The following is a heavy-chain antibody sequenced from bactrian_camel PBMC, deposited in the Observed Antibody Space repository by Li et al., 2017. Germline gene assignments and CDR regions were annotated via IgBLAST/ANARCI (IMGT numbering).Heavy chain of an antibody. D-gene: IGHD1*01. CDR1: GFIFSVYC. CDR2: IWLTTEDT. CDR3: AAVEPDSLYCSRGEILPFVFEFNW. V-gene: IGHV3S54*01. J-gene: IGHJ4*01. Sequence: HVQLVESGGGSVQPGESLRLSCPISGFIFSVYCMGWFRQAPGKEREGVAAIWLTTEDTHYADSVLGRFTISQDNAKKTVYLRMNRLNSEDTGTYYCAAVEPDSLYCSRGEILPFVFEFNWWGQGTQVTVS.